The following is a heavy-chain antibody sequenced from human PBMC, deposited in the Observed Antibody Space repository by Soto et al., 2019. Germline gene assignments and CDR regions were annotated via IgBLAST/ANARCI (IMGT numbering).Heavy chain of an antibody. D-gene: IGHD2-21*02. Sequence: QVQLVQSVTELEKPGASVSLSCKASGFTFTDYYFNWVRQSPGEGLQWMGIINPSNGFTSFAQKFQDRVTMTTDTSTNTVYMEVRSLRFEDTAVYFCARDRPDTYCGGDCPLGYYYHGMDVWGQGTAVTVSS. V-gene: IGHV1-46*01. CDR3: ARDRPDTYCGGDCPLGYYYHGMDV. J-gene: IGHJ6*02. CDR1: GFTFTDYY. CDR2: INPSNGFT.